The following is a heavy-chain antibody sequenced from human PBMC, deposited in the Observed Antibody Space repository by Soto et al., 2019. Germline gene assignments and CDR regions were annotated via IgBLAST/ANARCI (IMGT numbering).Heavy chain of an antibody. CDR3: ARDPSSGWLEYFDY. Sequence: EVQLVESGGGLVQPGGSLRLSCAASGFTFSSYSMNWVRQAPGKGLEWVSYISSSSTIYYADSVKGRFTISRDNAKNSLYLQMNSLRAEDTAVYYCARDPSSGWLEYFDYWGQGTLVTVSS. V-gene: IGHV3-48*01. CDR1: GFTFSSYS. D-gene: IGHD6-19*01. CDR2: ISSSSTI. J-gene: IGHJ4*02.